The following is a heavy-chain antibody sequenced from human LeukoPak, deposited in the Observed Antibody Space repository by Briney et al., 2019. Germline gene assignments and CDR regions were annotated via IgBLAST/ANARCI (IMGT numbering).Heavy chain of an antibody. D-gene: IGHD5-18*01. Sequence: QPGGSLRLSCAASGFTFSSYWMHWVRQAPGKGLVWVSRINSDGSSTSYADSVKGRFTISRDNAKNTLYLQMNSLRAEDTAVYYCAKSAYSYRYSVGPVGAFDIWGQGTMVTVSS. V-gene: IGHV3-74*01. J-gene: IGHJ3*02. CDR1: GFTFSSYW. CDR2: INSDGSST. CDR3: AKSAYSYRYSVGPVGAFDI.